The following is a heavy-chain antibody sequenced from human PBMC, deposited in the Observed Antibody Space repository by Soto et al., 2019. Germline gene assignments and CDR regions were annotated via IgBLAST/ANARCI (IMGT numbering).Heavy chain of an antibody. D-gene: IGHD2-8*01. Sequence: QLQLQESGPGLVKPSETLSLTCTVSGGSISSSSYYWGWIRQPPGKGLEWIGSIYYSGSTYYNPSLKSRVTISVDTSKNQFSLKLSSVTAADTAVYYCARSGSIVLMVYAQFDYWGQGTLVTVSS. CDR2: IYYSGST. CDR1: GGSISSSSYY. CDR3: ARSGSIVLMVYAQFDY. V-gene: IGHV4-39*01. J-gene: IGHJ4*02.